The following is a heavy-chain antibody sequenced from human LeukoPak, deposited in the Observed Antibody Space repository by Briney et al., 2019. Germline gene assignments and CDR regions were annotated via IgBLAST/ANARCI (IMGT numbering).Heavy chain of an antibody. D-gene: IGHD6-19*01. V-gene: IGHV3-30-3*01. CDR3: ARPYGSGWSGLEH. Sequence: GGSLRLSCAASGFTFSTYAMHWVRQAPGKGLEWVAVITYDGSNEYYADSVKGRFTISRDSAKNSVFLQMNSLRAEDTAVYHCARPYGSGWSGLEHWGRGTLVTVSS. CDR1: GFTFSTYA. CDR2: ITYDGSNE. J-gene: IGHJ4*02.